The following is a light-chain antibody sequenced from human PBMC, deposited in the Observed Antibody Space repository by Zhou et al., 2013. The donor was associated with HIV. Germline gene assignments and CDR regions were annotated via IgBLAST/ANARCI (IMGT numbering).Light chain of an antibody. J-gene: IGKJ1*01. CDR2: KVS. Sequence: DIVVTQSPLSLPVTLGQPASISCTSTQSLVYVDGNTYLNWYQQRPGQSPRRLIYKVSNRDSGAPDRISGGGRGTNFTLTIDTVEAEDVGIYICMQATQLPRTFGQGTKVEI. V-gene: IGKV2-30*01. CDR1: QSLVYVDGNTY. CDR3: MQATQLPRT.